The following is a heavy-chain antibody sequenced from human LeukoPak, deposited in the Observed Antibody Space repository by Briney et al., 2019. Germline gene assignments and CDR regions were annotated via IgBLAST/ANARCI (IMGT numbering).Heavy chain of an antibody. V-gene: IGHV4-39*07. CDR2: IYYSGST. D-gene: IGHD3-22*01. Sequence: PGGSLRLSCAASGFTFSNYAMSWVRQSPGKGLEWIGSIYYSGSTYYNPSLKSPVTISIDTSKNQFSLRLSSVTAADTAVYYCATDRVHYYDSSGFFHHWGQGTLVTVSS. CDR1: GFTFSNYA. J-gene: IGHJ1*01. CDR3: ATDRVHYYDSSGFFHH.